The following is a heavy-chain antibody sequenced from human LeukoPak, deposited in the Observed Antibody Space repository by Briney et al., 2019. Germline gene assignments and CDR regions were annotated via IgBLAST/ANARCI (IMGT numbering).Heavy chain of an antibody. V-gene: IGHV1-69*06. D-gene: IGHD6-13*01. CDR3: ARVPLIAAAPYYYYYYMDV. CDR1: GGTFSSYA. CDR2: IIPIFGTA. J-gene: IGHJ6*03. Sequence: ASVKVSCKASGGTFSSYAISWVRQAPGQGLEWMGGIIPIFGTANYAQKFQGRVTITADKSTSTAYMELSSLRSEDTAVYYCARVPLIAAAPYYYYYYMDVWGKGTTVTVSS.